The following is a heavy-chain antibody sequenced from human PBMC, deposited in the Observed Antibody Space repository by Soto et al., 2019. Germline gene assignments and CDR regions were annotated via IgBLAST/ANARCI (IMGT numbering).Heavy chain of an antibody. CDR1: GFTFSSYG. J-gene: IGHJ6*02. D-gene: IGHD1-7*01. CDR3: AREPPIYCITGTRGKYYYYGMDV. V-gene: IGHV3-33*01. Sequence: QVQLVESGGGVVQPGRSLRLSCAASGFTFSSYGMHWVRQAPGKGLEWVAVIWYDGSNKYYADSVKGRFTISRDNSKNTLYLQMNSLRAEDTAVYYCAREPPIYCITGTRGKYYYYGMDVWGQGTTVTVSS. CDR2: IWYDGSNK.